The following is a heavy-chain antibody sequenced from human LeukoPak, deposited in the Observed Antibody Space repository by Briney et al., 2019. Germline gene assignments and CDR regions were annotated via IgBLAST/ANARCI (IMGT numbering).Heavy chain of an antibody. CDR2: ISSSSTI. Sequence: GGSLRLSCAASGFTFSSYSMNWVRQAPGKGLEWVSYISSSSTIYYADSVKGRFTISRDNAKNSLYLQMNSLRAEDTAVYYCARDSITISGVVNPFDYWGQGTLVTVSS. V-gene: IGHV3-48*01. CDR3: ARDSITISGVVNPFDY. D-gene: IGHD3-3*01. CDR1: GFTFSSYS. J-gene: IGHJ4*02.